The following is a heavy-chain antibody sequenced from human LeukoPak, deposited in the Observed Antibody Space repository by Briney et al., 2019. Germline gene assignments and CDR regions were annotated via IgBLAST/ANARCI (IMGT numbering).Heavy chain of an antibody. CDR2: INTNTGNP. Sequence: ASVKVSCKASGYTFTSYAMNWVRQAPGQGLEWMGWINTNTGNPTYAQGFTGQFVFSLDTSVSTAYLQISSLKAEDTAVYYCARDGGRYFDWSTPNWFDPWGQGTLVTVSS. V-gene: IGHV7-4-1*02. CDR3: ARDGGRYFDWSTPNWFDP. D-gene: IGHD3-9*01. J-gene: IGHJ5*02. CDR1: GYTFTSYA.